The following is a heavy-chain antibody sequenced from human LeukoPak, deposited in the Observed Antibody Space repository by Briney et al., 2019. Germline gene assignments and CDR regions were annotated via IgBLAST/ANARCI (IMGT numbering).Heavy chain of an antibody. Sequence: GSLRLSCAASTFTFSSYNMNWVRQAPGKGLEWVSYISSSSSTIYYADSVKGRFTISRDNAKNSLYLQMNSLRAEDTAVYYCARDRCSSTSCYTDYWGQGTLVTVSS. CDR2: ISSSSSTI. CDR1: TFTFSSYN. V-gene: IGHV3-48*01. D-gene: IGHD2-2*02. CDR3: ARDRCSSTSCYTDY. J-gene: IGHJ4*02.